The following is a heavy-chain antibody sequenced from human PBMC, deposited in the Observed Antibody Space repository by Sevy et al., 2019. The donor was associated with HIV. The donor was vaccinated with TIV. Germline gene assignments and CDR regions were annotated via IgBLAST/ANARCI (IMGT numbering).Heavy chain of an antibody. CDR2: INHSGST. V-gene: IGHV4-34*01. Sequence: SETLSLTCAVYGRSFSGYYWSWIRQPPGKGLEWIGEINHSGSTNYNPSLKSRVTISVDTSKNQFSLKLSSVTAADTAVYYCARGRRATFSDPKYYYGSGSQSSRYNWFDPWGQGTLVTVSS. CDR1: GRSFSGYY. CDR3: ARGRRATFSDPKYYYGSGSQSSRYNWFDP. J-gene: IGHJ5*02. D-gene: IGHD3-10*01.